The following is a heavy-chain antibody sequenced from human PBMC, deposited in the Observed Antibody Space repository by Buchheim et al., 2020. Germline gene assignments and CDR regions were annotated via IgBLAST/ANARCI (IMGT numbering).Heavy chain of an antibody. CDR3: ARETRDYYDSSGYYFRYYYGMDV. CDR1: GGSISSSNW. J-gene: IGHJ6*02. Sequence: QVQLQESGPGLVKPSGTLSLTCAVSGGSISSSNWWSWVRQPPGKGLEWIGEIYHSGSTNYNPSLKSRVTISVDKSKNQFSLKLSSVTAADTAVYYCARETRDYYDSSGYYFRYYYGMDVWGQGTT. D-gene: IGHD3-22*01. CDR2: IYHSGST. V-gene: IGHV4-4*02.